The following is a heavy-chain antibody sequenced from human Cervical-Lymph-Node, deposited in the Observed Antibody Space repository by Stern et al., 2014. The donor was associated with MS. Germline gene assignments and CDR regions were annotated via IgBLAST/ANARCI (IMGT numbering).Heavy chain of an antibody. CDR1: GYTFTFYG. D-gene: IGHD4/OR15-4a*01. Sequence: VQLVESGSELKKPGASVKVSCKASGYTFTFYGINWVRQAPGQGLEYMGWINTNSGNPTYAQAFTGRFVFSLDTSVSTAYLQISGLKAEDTAVYYCARDKMLTTFDSWGQGTPVTVSS. CDR2: INTNSGNP. V-gene: IGHV7-4-1*02. CDR3: ARDKMLTTFDS. J-gene: IGHJ4*02.